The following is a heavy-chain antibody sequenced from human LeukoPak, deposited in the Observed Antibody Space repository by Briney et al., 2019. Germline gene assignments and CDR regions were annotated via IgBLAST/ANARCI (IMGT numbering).Heavy chain of an antibody. Sequence: ASVKVSCKASGGTFSSYAISWVRQAPGQGLEWMGRIIPILGIANYAQKFQGRVTITADKSTSTAYMELSSLRSEDTAGYYWARHRRSAYTNSPSYSHMDVSGKGTTLT. D-gene: IGHD3-3*01. J-gene: IGHJ6*03. V-gene: IGHV1-69*04. CDR2: IIPILGIA. CDR3: ARHRRSAYTNSPSYSHMDV. CDR1: GGTFSSYA.